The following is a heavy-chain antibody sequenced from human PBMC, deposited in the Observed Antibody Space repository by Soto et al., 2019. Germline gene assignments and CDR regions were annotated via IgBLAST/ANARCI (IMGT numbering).Heavy chain of an antibody. V-gene: IGHV4-59*01. D-gene: IGHD3-3*01. CDR2: IYSSGST. CDR3: ARDLVRSGYLNWFDP. CDR1: GGSISSYY. J-gene: IGHJ5*02. Sequence: SETLSLTCTVSGGSISSYYWTWIRQPPGKGLEWIGYIYSSGSTNYNPSLKSRVTISVDTSKNQFSLKLSSVTAADTAVYYCARDLVRSGYLNWFDPWGQGTLVTVSS.